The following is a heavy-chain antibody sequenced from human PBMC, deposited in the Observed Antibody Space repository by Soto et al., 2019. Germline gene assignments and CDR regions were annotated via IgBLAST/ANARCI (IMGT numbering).Heavy chain of an antibody. CDR1: GVTFSTSG. CDR2: IIPLFGTP. J-gene: IGHJ4*02. CDR3: PRVSTSICGGGNCYRLVSYFDS. D-gene: IGHD2-21*01. Sequence: QVQLVQSGAEVQKPGSSLKVSCKTSGVTFSTSGISWVRQGPGQGLEWMGGIIPLFGTPKYAGKYDGRVSSTADDSATETYHKLSGLSSDDTAIQYCPRVSTSICGGGNCYRLVSYFDSWVKASQVVVSS. V-gene: IGHV1-69*01.